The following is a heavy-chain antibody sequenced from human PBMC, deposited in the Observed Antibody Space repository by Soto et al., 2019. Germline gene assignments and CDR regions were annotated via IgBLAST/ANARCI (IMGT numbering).Heavy chain of an antibody. CDR1: GFRFDSYA. Sequence: GGSLRLSCAASGFRFDSYAMAWVRQAPGKGLEWVSSISGSGDFTEYADSVKGRFTLSRDNSKSTVFLQMNSLRADDAAVYYCARGGPLNRNHERYFDYWGQGALVTVSS. D-gene: IGHD6-25*01. J-gene: IGHJ4*02. V-gene: IGHV3-23*01. CDR2: ISGSGDFT. CDR3: ARGGPLNRNHERYFDY.